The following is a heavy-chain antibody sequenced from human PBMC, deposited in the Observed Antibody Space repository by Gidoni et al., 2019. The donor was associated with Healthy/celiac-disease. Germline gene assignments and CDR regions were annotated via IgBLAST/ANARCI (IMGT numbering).Heavy chain of an antibody. CDR1: GGSFSGYY. Sequence: QVQLQQWGAGLLKPSETLSLTCAVYGGSFSGYYWSWIRQPPGKGLEWIGEINHSGSTNYNPSLKSRVTISVDTSKNQFSLKLSSVTAADTAVYYCARLNPYYYGSGSYNHGMDVWGQGTTVTVSS. D-gene: IGHD3-10*01. CDR3: ARLNPYYYGSGSYNHGMDV. CDR2: INHSGST. V-gene: IGHV4-34*01. J-gene: IGHJ6*02.